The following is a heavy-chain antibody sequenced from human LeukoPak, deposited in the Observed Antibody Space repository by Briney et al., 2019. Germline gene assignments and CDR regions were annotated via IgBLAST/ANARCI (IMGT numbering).Heavy chain of an antibody. D-gene: IGHD3-10*01. Sequence: SETLSLTCTVSGGSISSTKFYWGWVRQPPGKGLEWIGSVHYSGSTFYNPSLKSRVTISVDTSKNQFSLKLSSVTAADTAVYYCARQGYYGSGSYYSLPSYYYMDVWGKGTTVTVSS. CDR2: VHYSGST. V-gene: IGHV4-39*01. CDR3: ARQGYYGSGSYYSLPSYYYMDV. J-gene: IGHJ6*03. CDR1: GGSISSTKFY.